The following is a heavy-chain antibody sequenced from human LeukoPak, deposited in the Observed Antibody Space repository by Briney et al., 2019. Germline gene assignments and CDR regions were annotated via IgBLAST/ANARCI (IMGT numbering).Heavy chain of an antibody. CDR2: INPNSGGT. D-gene: IGHD3-22*01. CDR1: GYTFTCYY. Sequence: ASVKVSCKASGYTFTCYYMHWVRQAPGQGLEWMGWINPNSGGTNYAQKFQGRVTMTRDTSISTAYMELSRLRSDDTAVYYCARGVHYYYDSSGYYYVLDYFDYWGQGTLVTVSS. J-gene: IGHJ4*02. V-gene: IGHV1-2*02. CDR3: ARGVHYYYDSSGYYYVLDYFDY.